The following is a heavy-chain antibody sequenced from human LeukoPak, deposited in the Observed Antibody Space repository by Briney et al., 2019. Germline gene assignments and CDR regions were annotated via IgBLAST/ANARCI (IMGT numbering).Heavy chain of an antibody. Sequence: GSLRLSCAASGFTFSSYGMHWVRQAPGKGLGWVAFIRYDGSNKYYADSVKGRFTISRDNSKNTLYLQMNSLRAEDTAVYYCAKERDTAMVTIDYWGQGTLVTVSS. J-gene: IGHJ4*02. CDR2: IRYDGSNK. V-gene: IGHV3-30*02. CDR1: GFTFSSYG. CDR3: AKERDTAMVTIDY. D-gene: IGHD5-18*01.